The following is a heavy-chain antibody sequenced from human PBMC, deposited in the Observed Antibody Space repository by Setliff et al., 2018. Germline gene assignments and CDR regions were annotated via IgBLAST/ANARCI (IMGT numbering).Heavy chain of an antibody. V-gene: IGHV3-11*04. J-gene: IGHJ3*02. CDR3: ARSPANGGHDAFDI. Sequence: GSLRLSCAASGFAFGDYFMSWIREAPGKGLEWISYISSDGITIHYADSVKGRFTISRDNARDSLYLHMNSLGAEDTAVYYCARSPANGGHDAFDIWGQGTMVTVSS. CDR2: ISSDGITI. D-gene: IGHD6-25*01. CDR1: GFAFGDYF.